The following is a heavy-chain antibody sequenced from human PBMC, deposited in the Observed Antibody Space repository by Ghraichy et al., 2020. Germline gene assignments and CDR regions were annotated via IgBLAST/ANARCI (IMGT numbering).Heavy chain of an antibody. Sequence: LSLTCTVSGDSLNNYYWSWIRQAPGKGLEWIGSIYHNGRTKYNPSLKSRVTMSVDTSKNQFSLSLTSVTAADTAVFYCARDQEWRASSSGFDPWGQGTLDSVSP. CDR2: IYHNGRT. J-gene: IGHJ5*02. D-gene: IGHD2-2*01. CDR3: ARDQEWRASSSGFDP. CDR1: GDSLNNYY. V-gene: IGHV4-59*01.